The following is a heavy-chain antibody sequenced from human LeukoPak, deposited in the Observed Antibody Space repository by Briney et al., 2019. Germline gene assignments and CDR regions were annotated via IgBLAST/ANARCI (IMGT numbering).Heavy chain of an antibody. CDR1: GFTFSTQA. CDR2: IGSRGDYT. J-gene: IGHJ4*02. V-gene: IGHV3-23*01. CDR3: STEFSSGWFF. Sequence: GWCLRLSCAASGFTFSTQAMTWVRPAPGKGLAWVSSIGSRGDYTFYADSVKGRFTISRDNSKDTLYLQLSGLRAEDTAIYYCSTEFSSGWFFRGQGTLVSVSS. D-gene: IGHD6-13*01.